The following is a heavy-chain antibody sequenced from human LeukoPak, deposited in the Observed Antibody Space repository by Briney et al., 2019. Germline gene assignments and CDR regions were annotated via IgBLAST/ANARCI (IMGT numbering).Heavy chain of an antibody. CDR2: ISSRASTP. V-gene: IGHV3-48*03. CDR1: GFTFSSYE. Sequence: GGSLRLSCAASGFTFSSYEMSWVRQAPGKGLEWVSYISSRASTPYYADSVKGRFTISRDNAKNSLHLQMNSLRAEDTAVYYCAKGYSGYDDSDLGALDIWGQGTMVTVSS. J-gene: IGHJ3*02. D-gene: IGHD5-12*01. CDR3: AKGYSGYDDSDLGALDI.